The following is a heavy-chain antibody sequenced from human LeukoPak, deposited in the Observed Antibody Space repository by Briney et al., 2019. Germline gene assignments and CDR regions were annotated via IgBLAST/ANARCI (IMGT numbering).Heavy chain of an antibody. V-gene: IGHV3-7*01. J-gene: IGHJ4*02. CDR2: IKQDGSEK. CDR1: GFTLNTYW. Sequence: GGSLRLSCAASGFTLNTYWMSWVRQAPGKGLEWVANIKQDGSEKYYVDSVKGRFTISRDNAKNSLYLQMNSLRVEDTAVYYCARGGGDFSSGACLSWFDYWGQGTLVTVSS. CDR3: ARGGGDFSSGACLSWFDY. D-gene: IGHD3-3*01.